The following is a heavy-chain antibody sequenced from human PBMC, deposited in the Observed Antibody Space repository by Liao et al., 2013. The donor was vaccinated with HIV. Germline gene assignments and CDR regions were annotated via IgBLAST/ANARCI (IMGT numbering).Heavy chain of an antibody. V-gene: IGHV4-34*01. D-gene: IGHD1-26*01. CDR3: ARVQWXPAPNWYSDL. CDR2: INHSGST. J-gene: IGHJ2*01. CDR1: GGSFSGYY. Sequence: QVQLQQWGAGLLKPSETLSLTCAVYGGSFSGYYWSWIRQPPGKGLEWIGEINHSGSTNYNPSLKSRVTISADTSSNHVSLKLTSVTAADTAVYYCARVQWXPAPNWYSDLWGRGTLVIVSP.